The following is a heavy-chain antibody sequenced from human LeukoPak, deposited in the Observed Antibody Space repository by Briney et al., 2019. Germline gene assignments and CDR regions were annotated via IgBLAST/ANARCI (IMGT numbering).Heavy chain of an antibody. J-gene: IGHJ5*02. V-gene: IGHV1-18*04. CDR3: ARDYLAVPTTVTWNWFDP. Sequence: ASVKVSCKASGYTFTSYYMHWVRQAPGQGLEWMGWISAYNGNTNYAQKLQGRVTMTTDTSTSTAYMELRSLRSDDTAVYYCARDYLAVPTTVTWNWFDPWGQGTLVTVSS. CDR1: GYTFTSYY. D-gene: IGHD4-17*01. CDR2: ISAYNGNT.